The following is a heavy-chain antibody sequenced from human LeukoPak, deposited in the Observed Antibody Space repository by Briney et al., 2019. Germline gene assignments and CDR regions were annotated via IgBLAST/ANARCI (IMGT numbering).Heavy chain of an antibody. Sequence: SETLSLTCTVSGGSTSSYYWSWIRQPPGKGLEWIGYIYYSGSTNYNPSLKSRVTISADTSKNQFSLKLSSVTAADTAVYYCARQGGYGHFDYWGQGTLVTVSS. V-gene: IGHV4-59*08. D-gene: IGHD5-12*01. CDR1: GGSTSSYY. CDR2: IYYSGST. J-gene: IGHJ4*02. CDR3: ARQGGYGHFDY.